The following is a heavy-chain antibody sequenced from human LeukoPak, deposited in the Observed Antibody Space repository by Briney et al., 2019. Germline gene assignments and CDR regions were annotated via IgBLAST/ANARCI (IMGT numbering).Heavy chain of an antibody. Sequence: PGGSLRLSCAASGFTFSSYAMHWVRQAPGKGLEYVSAISSNGGSTYHANSVKGRFTISRDNSKNMLYLQMGSLRAEDMAVYYCARDFNSGWYRLVDYWGQGTLVTVSS. D-gene: IGHD6-19*01. CDR3: ARDFNSGWYRLVDY. J-gene: IGHJ4*02. CDR2: ISSNGGST. CDR1: GFTFSSYA. V-gene: IGHV3-64*01.